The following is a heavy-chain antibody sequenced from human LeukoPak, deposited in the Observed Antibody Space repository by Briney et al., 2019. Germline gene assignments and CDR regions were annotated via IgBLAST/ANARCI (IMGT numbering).Heavy chain of an antibody. J-gene: IGHJ4*02. CDR2: ISYDGSNK. CDR3: AKDLDYTPYGYYFNY. CDR1: GFTFSSYG. D-gene: IGHD4-11*01. Sequence: TGRSLRLSCAASGFTFSSYGMHWIRQAPGKGLEWMALISYDGSNKYYADSVKRRFTISRDNSKNTLYLQMNILAADDTALYYCAKDLDYTPYGYYFNYWGQATLVSVSA. V-gene: IGHV3-30*18.